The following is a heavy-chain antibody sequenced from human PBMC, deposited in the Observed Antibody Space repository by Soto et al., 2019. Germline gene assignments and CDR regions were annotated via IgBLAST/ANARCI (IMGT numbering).Heavy chain of an antibody. CDR2: IIPIFGTA. V-gene: IGHV1-69*06. J-gene: IGHJ4*02. Sequence: ASVKVSCKASGGTFNNYVINWVRQAPGHGLEWMGGIIPIFGTANYAQKFQGRVTITADKSTSTAYMELNSLRSEDTAVYYCAGRCDSTSCLAHFDYWGQGALVTVSS. CDR1: GGTFNNYV. CDR3: AGRCDSTSCLAHFDY. D-gene: IGHD2-2*01.